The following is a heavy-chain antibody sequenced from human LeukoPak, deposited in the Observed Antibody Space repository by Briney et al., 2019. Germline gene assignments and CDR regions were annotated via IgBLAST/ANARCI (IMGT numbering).Heavy chain of an antibody. CDR1: GFTFSSYA. V-gene: IGHV3-64*01. CDR2: ISSNGGST. D-gene: IGHD6-13*01. CDR3: ARGAKYSSSWYVTSNWFDP. Sequence: GGSLRLSCAASGFTFSSYAMHWVRQAPGKGLEYASAISSNGGSTYYANSVKGRFTISRDNSKNTLYLQMGSLRAEDMAVYYCARGAKYSSSWYVTSNWFDPWGQGTLVTVSS. J-gene: IGHJ5*02.